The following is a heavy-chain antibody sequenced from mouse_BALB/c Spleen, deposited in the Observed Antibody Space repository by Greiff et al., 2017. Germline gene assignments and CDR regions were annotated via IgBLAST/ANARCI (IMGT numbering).Heavy chain of an antibody. CDR3: ASSSRYFDV. J-gene: IGHJ1*01. CDR2: IDPANGNT. D-gene: IGHD1-3*01. V-gene: IGHV14-3*02. CDR1: GFNIKDTY. Sequence: VQLQQSGAELVKPGASVKLSCTASGFNIKDTYMHWVKQRPEQGLEWIGRIDPANGNTKYDPKFQGKATITADTSSNTAYLQLSSLTSEDTAVYYCASSSRYFDVWGAGTTVTVSS.